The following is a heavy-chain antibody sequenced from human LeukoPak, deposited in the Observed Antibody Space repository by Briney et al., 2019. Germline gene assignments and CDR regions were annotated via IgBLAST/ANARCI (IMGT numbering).Heavy chain of an antibody. CDR3: VRSPIGASDY. Sequence: GASVKVSCKPSGYTFTDSYIHWVRQAPGVGLQWMGWISPNNGDTKYAADFQDRVTMTRDTSINTAYMELTGLTPDDTAVYYCVRSPIGASDYWGRGTLVTVSS. J-gene: IGHJ4*02. D-gene: IGHD3-10*01. CDR1: GYTFTDSY. CDR2: ISPNNGDT. V-gene: IGHV1-2*02.